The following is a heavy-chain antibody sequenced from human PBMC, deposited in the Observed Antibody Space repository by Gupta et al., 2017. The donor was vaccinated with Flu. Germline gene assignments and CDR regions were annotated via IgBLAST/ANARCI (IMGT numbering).Heavy chain of an antibody. V-gene: IGHV5-51*01. CDR3: TTAGKTHDAFQI. J-gene: IGHJ3*02. CDR2: IYLGDSET. Sequence: YWIGWVRQMPGKGPEWVGIIYLGDSETRYSPSFIGQVTMSVDKSISTAYMQWDSLKASDTAMYYCTTAGKTHDAFQIWGQGAMVTVSS. D-gene: IGHD3-10*01. CDR1: YW.